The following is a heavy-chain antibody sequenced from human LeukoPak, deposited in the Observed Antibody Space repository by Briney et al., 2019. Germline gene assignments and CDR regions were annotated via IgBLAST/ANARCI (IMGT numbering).Heavy chain of an antibody. CDR3: ARVPYSYSTEDY. CDR1: GYTFASYY. Sequence: ASVKVSCKASGYTFASYYMHWVRQAPGQGLEWMGIINPSGGSTSYAQKFQGRVTMTRDTSTSAVYMELSSLRSEDTAVYYCARVPYSYSTEDYWGQGTLVTVSS. V-gene: IGHV1-46*01. J-gene: IGHJ4*02. D-gene: IGHD6-13*01. CDR2: INPSGGST.